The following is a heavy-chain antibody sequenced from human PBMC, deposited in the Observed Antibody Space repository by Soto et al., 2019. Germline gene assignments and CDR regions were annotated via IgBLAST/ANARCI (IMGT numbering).Heavy chain of an antibody. D-gene: IGHD2-21*01. CDR2: LTHDGSSD. J-gene: IGHJ4*01. V-gene: IGHV3-30*03. CDR1: GFTVTTYG. CDR3: ASIADY. Sequence: QVQLVESGGGVVQPGRSLRLSCAAAGFTVTTYGMQWVRQTPGKGLEWVARLTHDGSSDFYADSVKGRFTISRDTSKNTLYLQMNSLRPEDTAVYYCASIADYWGHGTLVNVSS.